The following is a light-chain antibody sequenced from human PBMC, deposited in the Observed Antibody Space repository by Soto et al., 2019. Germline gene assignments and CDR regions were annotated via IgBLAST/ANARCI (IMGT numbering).Light chain of an antibody. V-gene: IGKV3D-20*02. Sequence: EIVLTQSPGTLSLSPGESAALSCRASQSVTSNYLVWYRQKPGQAPRLLIYAISSRAAGIPDRFNGSGSGTDFTLTITRLEPEDSAVYYCQQHSNLPWTFGQGTRVEV. CDR2: AIS. J-gene: IGKJ1*01. CDR3: QQHSNLPWT. CDR1: QSVTSNY.